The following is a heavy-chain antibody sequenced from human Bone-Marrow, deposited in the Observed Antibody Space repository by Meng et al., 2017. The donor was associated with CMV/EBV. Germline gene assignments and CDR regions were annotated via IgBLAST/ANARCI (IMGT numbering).Heavy chain of an antibody. Sequence: GESLKIFCTASGFTFGDYAMSWVRQAPGKGLEWVSSISSSSSYIYYADSVKGRFTISRDNAKNSLYLQMNSLRAEDTAVYYCARDMVRGVGLLGYWGQGTLVTVSS. V-gene: IGHV3-21*01. CDR1: GFTFGDYA. J-gene: IGHJ4*02. D-gene: IGHD3-10*01. CDR3: ARDMVRGVGLLGY. CDR2: ISSSSSYI.